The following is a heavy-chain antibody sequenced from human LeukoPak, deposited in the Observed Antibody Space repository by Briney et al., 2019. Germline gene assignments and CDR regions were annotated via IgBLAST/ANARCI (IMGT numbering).Heavy chain of an antibody. J-gene: IGHJ3*02. Sequence: GGSLRLPCAASGFTFSSYWMSWVRQAPGKGLEWVANIKQDGSEKYYVDSVKGRFTISRDNAKNSLYLQMNSLRAEDTAVYYCARGSITYYYDSSGYREFAFDIWGQGTMVTVSS. CDR1: GFTFSSYW. V-gene: IGHV3-7*01. CDR2: IKQDGSEK. D-gene: IGHD3-22*01. CDR3: ARGSITYYYDSSGYREFAFDI.